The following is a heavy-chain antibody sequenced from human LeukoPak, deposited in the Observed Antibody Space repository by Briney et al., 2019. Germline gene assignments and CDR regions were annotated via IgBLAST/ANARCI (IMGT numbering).Heavy chain of an antibody. CDR1: GGSFSGYY. CDR3: ARGHSFDY. J-gene: IGHJ4*02. D-gene: IGHD4-11*01. V-gene: IGHV4-34*01. CDR2: INHSGST. Sequence: PSETLSLTCAVYGGSFSGYYWSWIRQPPGKGLEWIGEINHSGSTNYNPSLKSRVTISVDTSKNQFSLKLSSVTAADTAVYYCARGHSFDYWGQGTLVTVSS.